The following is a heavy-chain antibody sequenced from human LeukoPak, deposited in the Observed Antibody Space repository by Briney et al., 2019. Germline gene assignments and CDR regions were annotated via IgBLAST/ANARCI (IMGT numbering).Heavy chain of an antibody. Sequence: ASVTVSFKASGYTFTVYYMHWVRQAPGQGLEWMGWINPNSGGTNYAQKFQGRVTMTRDTSISTAYMELSRLRSDDTAVYYCALISSSWYAVDYWGQGTLVTVSS. CDR2: INPNSGGT. V-gene: IGHV1-2*02. J-gene: IGHJ4*02. D-gene: IGHD6-13*01. CDR1: GYTFTVYY. CDR3: ALISSSWYAVDY.